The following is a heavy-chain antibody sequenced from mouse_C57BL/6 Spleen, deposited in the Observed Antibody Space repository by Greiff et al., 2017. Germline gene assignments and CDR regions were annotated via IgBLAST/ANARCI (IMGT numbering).Heavy chain of an antibody. J-gene: IGHJ1*03. V-gene: IGHV2-2*01. CDR3: ARGGYYSNWYVDV. CDR1: GFSLPSYG. Sequence: VQLVESGPGLVQPSQSLSITCTVSGFSLPSYGVHWVRQSPGKGLEWLGVIWSGGSTDYNAAFISRLSISKDNSKSQVFFKMNSRQADDTAIYDCARGGYYSNWYVDVWGTGTTVTVSS. D-gene: IGHD2-5*01. CDR2: IWSGGST.